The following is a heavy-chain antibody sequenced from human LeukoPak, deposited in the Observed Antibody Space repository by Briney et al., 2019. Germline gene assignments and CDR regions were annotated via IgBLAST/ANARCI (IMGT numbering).Heavy chain of an antibody. V-gene: IGHV3-23*01. Sequence: PGGSLRLSCVASGFPFSHYAMSWVRQAPGKGLEFVSVISGDGGTTYYADSVKGRFTISRDNSKNTLYLQMNSLRAEDTAVYYCAKDRNIVVVVAATDYFDYWGQGTLVTVSS. D-gene: IGHD2-15*01. J-gene: IGHJ4*02. CDR2: ISGDGGTT. CDR3: AKDRNIVVVVAATDYFDY. CDR1: GFPFSHYA.